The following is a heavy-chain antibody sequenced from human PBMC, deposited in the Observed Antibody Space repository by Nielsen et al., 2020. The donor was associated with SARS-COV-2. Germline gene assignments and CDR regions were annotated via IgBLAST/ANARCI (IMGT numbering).Heavy chain of an antibody. J-gene: IGHJ3*02. D-gene: IGHD3-10*01. CDR1: GFTFSSYA. Sequence: GESLKISCAASGFTFSSYAMSWVRQAPGKGLEWVSAISGSGGSTYYADSVKGRFTISRDNAKNSLYLQMNSLRAEDTAVYYCARDPAYYGSGSYYTSNAFDIWGQGTMVTVSS. CDR3: ARDPAYYGSGSYYTSNAFDI. V-gene: IGHV3-23*01. CDR2: ISGSGGST.